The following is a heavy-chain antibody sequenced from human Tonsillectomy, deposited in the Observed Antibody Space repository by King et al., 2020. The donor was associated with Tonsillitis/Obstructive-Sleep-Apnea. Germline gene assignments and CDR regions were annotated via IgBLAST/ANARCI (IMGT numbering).Heavy chain of an antibody. CDR3: GTNAGDYYYYMDV. V-gene: IGHV4-34*01. Sequence: VQLQQWGAGLLKPSETLSLTCGVYGGSFSGYYWSWIRQPPGKGRECVGEINTSGSTHYNSSLKSRVTISRDTSKNQFSLRLTSVTAADTAVYYCGTNAGDYYYYMDVWGKGTTVTVSS. D-gene: IGHD2-2*01. CDR1: GGSFSGYY. CDR2: INTSGST. J-gene: IGHJ6*03.